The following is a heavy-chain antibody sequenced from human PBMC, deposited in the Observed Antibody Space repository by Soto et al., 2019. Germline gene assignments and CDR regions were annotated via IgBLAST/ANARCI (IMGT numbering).Heavy chain of an antibody. CDR3: ASGGYFDLWSGFSPHDY. J-gene: IGHJ4*02. V-gene: IGHV3-23*01. CDR1: GFTFSSNA. CDR2: ISAIGRNA. Sequence: GGSLRLSCAASGFTFSSNAMSWVRQAPGKGLEWVAGISAIGRNAFYADSVRGRFTVSRDNANGTLSLQMNSLKVEDTAVYYCASGGYFDLWSGFSPHDYWGQGTLVTVSS. D-gene: IGHD3-3*01.